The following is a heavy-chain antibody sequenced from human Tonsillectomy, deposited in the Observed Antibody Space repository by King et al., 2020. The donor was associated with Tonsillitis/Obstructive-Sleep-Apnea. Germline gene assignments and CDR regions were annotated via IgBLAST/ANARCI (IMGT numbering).Heavy chain of an antibody. CDR2: ISYDGSNK. J-gene: IGHJ6*03. Sequence: QLVQSGGGVVQPGRSLRLSCAASGFTFSSYGMHWVRQAPGKGLEWVAVISYDGSNKYYADSVKGRFTISRGNSKNALYLQMHSLRAEDTAVYYCAKAPAPAWDYDSSGYPYYYYYYMDVWGKGTTVTVSS. CDR3: AKAPAPAWDYDSSGYPYYYYYYMDV. V-gene: IGHV3-30*18. D-gene: IGHD3-22*01. CDR1: GFTFSSYG.